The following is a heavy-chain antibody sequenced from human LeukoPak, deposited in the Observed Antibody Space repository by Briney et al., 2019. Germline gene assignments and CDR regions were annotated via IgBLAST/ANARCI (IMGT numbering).Heavy chain of an antibody. Sequence: SETLSLTCAVSGGSISSGGYHWSWIRQHPGKGLEWIGYIYYSGSTYYNPSLKSRVTISVDTSKNQFSLKLSSVTAADTAVYYCARSAYASLVDYWGQGTLVTVSS. CDR1: GGSISSGGYH. J-gene: IGHJ4*02. CDR2: IYYSGST. CDR3: ARSAYASLVDY. V-gene: IGHV4-31*11. D-gene: IGHD3-16*01.